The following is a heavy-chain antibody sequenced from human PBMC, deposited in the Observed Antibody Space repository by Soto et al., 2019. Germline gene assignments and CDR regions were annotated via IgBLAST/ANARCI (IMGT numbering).Heavy chain of an antibody. J-gene: IGHJ3*02. D-gene: IGHD3-22*01. CDR3: AKEMGAAPYYYDSSGYYHDAFDI. CDR1: GFTFSSYG. V-gene: IGHV3-30*18. CDR2: ISYDGSNK. Sequence: PGGSLRLSCAASGFTFSSYGMHWVRQAPGKGLERVAVISYDGSNKYYADSVKGRFTISRDNSKNTLYLQMNSLRAEDTAVYYCAKEMGAAPYYYDSSGYYHDAFDIWGQGTMVTVSS.